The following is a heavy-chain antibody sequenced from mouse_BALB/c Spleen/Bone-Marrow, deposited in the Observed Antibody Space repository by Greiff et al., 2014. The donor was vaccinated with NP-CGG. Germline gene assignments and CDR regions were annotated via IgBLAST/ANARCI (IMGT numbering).Heavy chain of an antibody. Sequence: EVMLVESGGGLVKPGGSLKLSCAASGFPFRSYDMSWVRQTPEKRLEWVATTTSGDSYTYYPDSVKGRFTISRDNARNTLYLQMSSLRSEDTALYYCARQDGYDGTWFAYWGQGTLVTVSA. CDR2: TTSGDSYT. D-gene: IGHD2-2*01. CDR1: GFPFRSYD. V-gene: IGHV5-9*02. J-gene: IGHJ3*01. CDR3: ARQDGYDGTWFAY.